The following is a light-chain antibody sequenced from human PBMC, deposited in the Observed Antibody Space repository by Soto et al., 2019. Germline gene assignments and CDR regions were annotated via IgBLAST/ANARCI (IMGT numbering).Light chain of an antibody. J-gene: IGLJ1*01. CDR2: EVN. CDR1: SSDVGGYSY. Sequence: QSVLTQPSCASGSHGQSVAISYTGTSSDVGGYSYVSWYQQHPGKAPKLMIYEVNKRPSGVPDRFSGSKSGNTASLAVSGLQAEDEADYYCSSYAGSSNVFGAGTKVT. CDR3: SSYAGSSNV. V-gene: IGLV2-8*01.